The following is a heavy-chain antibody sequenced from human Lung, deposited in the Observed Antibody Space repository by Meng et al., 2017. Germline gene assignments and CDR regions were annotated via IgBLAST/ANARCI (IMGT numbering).Heavy chain of an antibody. CDR3: ARGPTTMAHDFDY. J-gene: IGHJ4*02. CDR2: INHSGST. Sequence: QGQLPQWGAGLFKPSETLSLTCVVSGGSFSDYYWSWIRQPPGKGLEWIGEINHSGSTNYNPSLESRATISVDTSQNNLSLKLSSVTAADSAVYYCARGPTTMAHDFDYWGQGTLVTVFS. V-gene: IGHV4-34*01. CDR1: GGSFSDYY. D-gene: IGHD4-11*01.